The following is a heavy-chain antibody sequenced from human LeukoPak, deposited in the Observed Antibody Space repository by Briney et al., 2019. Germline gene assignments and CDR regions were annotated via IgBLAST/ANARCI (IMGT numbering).Heavy chain of an antibody. CDR3: ARVGIAPSTQDYYYYGRDV. CDR1: GYTFTSYY. V-gene: IGHV1-46*01. D-gene: IGHD6-13*01. CDR2: INPSGGST. J-gene: IGHJ6*02. Sequence: ASVKVSCKASGYTFTSYYMHWVRQAPGQGLEWMGIINPSGGSTSYAQKFQGRVTMTRDTSTSTVYMELSSLRSEDTAVYYCARVGIAPSTQDYYYYGRDVWGQGTTVTVSS.